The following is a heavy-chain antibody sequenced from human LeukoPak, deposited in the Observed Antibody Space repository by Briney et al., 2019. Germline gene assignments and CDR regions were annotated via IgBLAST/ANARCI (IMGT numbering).Heavy chain of an antibody. D-gene: IGHD6-19*01. Sequence: GASVKVSCKASGYTFTSYDINWVRQATGQGLEWMGWMNPNSGNTGYAQKFQGRVTMTRNTSISTAYMELSRLRSEDTAVYYCARVTSSGWYYYYYGMDVWGQGTTVTVSS. CDR3: ARVTSSGWYYYYYGMDV. CDR1: GYTFTSYD. J-gene: IGHJ6*02. V-gene: IGHV1-8*01. CDR2: MNPNSGNT.